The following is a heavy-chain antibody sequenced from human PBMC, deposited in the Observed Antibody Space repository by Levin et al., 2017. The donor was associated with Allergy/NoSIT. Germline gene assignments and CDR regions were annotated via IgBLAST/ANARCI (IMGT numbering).Heavy chain of an antibody. CDR2: INHSGSP. V-gene: IGHV4-34*01. J-gene: IGHJ3*02. D-gene: IGHD3-10*01. CDR1: GGSFSDHS. CDR3: AGATLWFGADDAFDI. Sequence: SETLSLTCAVYGGSFSDHSWTWIRQPPGKGLEWMGEINHSGSPIYNPSLKSRVTISVDTSKNHFSLRLTSVSAADTAVYYCAGATLWFGADDAFDIWGQGTLVTVSS.